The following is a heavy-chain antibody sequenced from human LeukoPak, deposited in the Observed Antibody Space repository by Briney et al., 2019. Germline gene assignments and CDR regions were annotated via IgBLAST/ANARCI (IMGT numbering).Heavy chain of an antibody. J-gene: IGHJ4*02. CDR3: AREMVFGEP. Sequence: GGPLRLSCAASGFTFINYNMNWVRKAPGKGLEWVSSISSSSVSKYYADSVKGRFTISRDNAKNSLFLQMNRLRAEDTAVYYCAREMVFGEPWGQGTLVTVSS. CDR2: ISSSSVSK. V-gene: IGHV3-21*01. D-gene: IGHD3-10*02. CDR1: GFTFINYN.